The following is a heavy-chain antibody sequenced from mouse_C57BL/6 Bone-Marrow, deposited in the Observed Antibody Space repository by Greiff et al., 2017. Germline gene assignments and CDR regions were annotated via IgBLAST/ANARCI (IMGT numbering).Heavy chain of an antibody. CDR1: GYTFTGYW. CDR3: ARYYYGSFYAMDY. V-gene: IGHV1-9*01. Sequence: QVQLQQSGAELMKPGASVKLSCKATGYTFTGYWIEWVKQRPGHGLEWIGEILPGSGCTNYNEKFKGKATFTADTSSNTAYMQLSSLTTEDSAIYYCARYYYGSFYAMDYWGQGTSVTVSS. J-gene: IGHJ4*01. D-gene: IGHD1-1*01. CDR2: ILPGSGCT.